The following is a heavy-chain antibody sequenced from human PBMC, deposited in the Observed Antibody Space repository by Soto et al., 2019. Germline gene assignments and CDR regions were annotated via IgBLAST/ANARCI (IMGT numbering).Heavy chain of an antibody. V-gene: IGHV4-28*01. CDR3: ARKYGIPVAGTFDY. D-gene: IGHD6-19*01. CDR1: GYSESDSNW. Sequence: SETLSLTCAVSGYSESDSNWWGWIRQPPGKGLEWMGHIYNSGSTYYKSSLKGRVTMSIDTSKNQFSLRLYSVTAVDTAVYYCARKYGIPVAGTFDYWGQGILVTAPQ. J-gene: IGHJ4*02. CDR2: IYNSGST.